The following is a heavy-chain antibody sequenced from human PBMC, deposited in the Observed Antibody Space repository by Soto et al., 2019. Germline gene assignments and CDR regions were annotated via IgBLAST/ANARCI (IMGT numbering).Heavy chain of an antibody. V-gene: IGHV4-4*02. Sequence: SETLSLTCAVSSGSISSSNWWSWVRQPPGKGLEWIGEIYHSGSTNYNPSLKSRVTISVDKSKNQFSLKLSSVTAADTAVYYCARDRLGPYCSGGSCAPGYMDVWGKGTTVTVSS. CDR3: ARDRLGPYCSGGSCAPGYMDV. CDR1: SGSISSSNW. D-gene: IGHD2-15*01. CDR2: IYHSGST. J-gene: IGHJ6*03.